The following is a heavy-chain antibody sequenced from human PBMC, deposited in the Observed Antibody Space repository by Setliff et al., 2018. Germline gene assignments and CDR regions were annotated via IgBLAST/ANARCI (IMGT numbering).Heavy chain of an antibody. Sequence: KTSETLSLTCAVSGFSISSGYYWGWIRQPPGKGLEWIVNIHHSGKAHYNPSLKSRVTMSVDTSKNHVSLKLSSVTAADTAVYYCARAHTWSLPNDNSGYPGWFDPWGQGTLVTVSS. V-gene: IGHV4-38-2*01. CDR2: IHHSGKA. J-gene: IGHJ5*02. D-gene: IGHD3-22*01. CDR3: ARAHTWSLPNDNSGYPGWFDP. CDR1: GFSISSGYY.